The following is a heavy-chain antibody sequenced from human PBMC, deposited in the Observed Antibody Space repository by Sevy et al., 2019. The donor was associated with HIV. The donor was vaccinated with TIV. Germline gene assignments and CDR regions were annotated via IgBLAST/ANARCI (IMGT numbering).Heavy chain of an antibody. CDR2: ITYDGSKQ. CDR1: GFTFSSYG. CDR3: AKGRNVVTAGYYFDY. V-gene: IGHV3-30*18. Sequence: GGSLRLSCAASGFTFSSYGVHWVRQAPGKGLEWVAVITYDGSKQYYTASVKGRFTISRDNSSNTLYLQMNSLRPEDTAVYYCAKGRNVVTAGYYFDYWGQGTLVTVSS. D-gene: IGHD2-21*02. J-gene: IGHJ4*02.